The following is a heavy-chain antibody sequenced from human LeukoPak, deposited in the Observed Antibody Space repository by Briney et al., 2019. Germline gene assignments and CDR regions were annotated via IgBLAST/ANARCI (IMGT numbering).Heavy chain of an antibody. CDR1: GGSISRSTYY. CDR2: IYYSGST. J-gene: IGHJ5*02. CDR3: ARDKGDLQFGDKYNWFDP. D-gene: IGHD3-10*01. Sequence: SETLSLTCTVSGGSISRSTYYWGWLRQPPGKGLEWIGSIYYSGSTYYSPSLKSRVTISVDTSKNQFSLKLNSVTAADTAVYYCARDKGDLQFGDKYNWFDPWGQGTLVTVSS. V-gene: IGHV4-39*07.